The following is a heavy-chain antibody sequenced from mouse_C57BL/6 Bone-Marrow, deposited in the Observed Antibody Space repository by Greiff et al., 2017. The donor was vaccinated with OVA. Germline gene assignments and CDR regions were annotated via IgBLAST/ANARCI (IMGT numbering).Heavy chain of an antibody. Sequence: VQLQQPGAELVKPGASVKMSCKASGYTFTSYWITWVKQRPGQGLEWIGDIYPGSGSTNYNEKFKSKATLTVDTSSSTAYMQLSSLTSEDSAVYYCARVGDYGSSSGYYFDYWGQGTTLTVSS. CDR3: ARVGDYGSSSGYYFDY. V-gene: IGHV1-55*01. D-gene: IGHD1-1*01. CDR2: IYPGSGST. CDR1: GYTFTSYW. J-gene: IGHJ2*01.